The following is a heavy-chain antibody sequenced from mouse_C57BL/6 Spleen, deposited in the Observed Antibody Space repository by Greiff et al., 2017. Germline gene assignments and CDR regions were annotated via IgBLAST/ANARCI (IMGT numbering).Heavy chain of an antibody. J-gene: IGHJ4*01. CDR2: IYPSDSET. V-gene: IGHV1-61*01. D-gene: IGHD2-3*01. Sequence: VQLQQPGAELVRPGSSVKLSCKASGYTFTSYWMDWVKQRPGQGLEWIGNIYPSDSETHYNQKFKDKATLTVDKSSSTAYMQLSSLTSEDSAVYYCARYDGYSGDYYAMDYWGQGTSVTVSS. CDR1: GYTFTSYW. CDR3: ARYDGYSGDYYAMDY.